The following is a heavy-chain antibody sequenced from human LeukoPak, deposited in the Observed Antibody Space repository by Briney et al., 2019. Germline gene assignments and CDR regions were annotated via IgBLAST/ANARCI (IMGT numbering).Heavy chain of an antibody. CDR1: GGSISGYY. V-gene: IGHV4-59*01. D-gene: IGHD5-24*01. Sequence: SETLSLTCTVSGGSISGYYWTWIRQPPGKGLEWIGYIYYTGSTNYNPSLKSRVTISVDTSKNQFSLNLSSVTATDTALYYCARFDRDGYNLDYWGQGTLVTVSS. CDR3: ARFDRDGYNLDY. J-gene: IGHJ4*02. CDR2: IYYTGST.